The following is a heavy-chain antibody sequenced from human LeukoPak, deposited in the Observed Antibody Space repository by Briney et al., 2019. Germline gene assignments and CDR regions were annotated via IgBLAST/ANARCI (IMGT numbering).Heavy chain of an antibody. CDR2: ISSSGSTI. CDR3: ARVVRWGAHRVFDY. V-gene: IGHV3-11*01. Sequence: PGGSLRLSCAASGFTFSDYYMSWIRQAPGKGLEWVSYISSSGSTIYYADSVKGRFTISRDNAKNSLYLQMNSLRAEDTAVYYCARVVRWGAHRVFDYWGQGTLVTVSS. D-gene: IGHD1-26*01. CDR1: GFTFSDYY. J-gene: IGHJ4*02.